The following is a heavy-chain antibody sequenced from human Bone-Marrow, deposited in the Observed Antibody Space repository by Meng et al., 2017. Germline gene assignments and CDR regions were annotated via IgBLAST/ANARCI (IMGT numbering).Heavy chain of an antibody. CDR3: ASGYCSGGSCQVGWFDP. J-gene: IGHJ5*02. Sequence: QQWGVGMSSSPETLPLTCASQCGSCSGFYWSWIRQPPGKVLEWLGEINHSGSTNYNPSLKSRVTISVATSKNQFSLKLSSVTAADTAVYYCASGYCSGGSCQVGWFDPWGQGTLVTVSS. CDR1: CGSCSGFY. V-gene: IGHV4-34*01. CDR2: INHSGST. D-gene: IGHD2-15*01.